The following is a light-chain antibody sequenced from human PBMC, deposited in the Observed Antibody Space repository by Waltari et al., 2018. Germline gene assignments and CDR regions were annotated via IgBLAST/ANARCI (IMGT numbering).Light chain of an antibody. CDR1: QSVSRA. CDR2: GAS. J-gene: IGKJ1*01. V-gene: IGKV3-20*01. CDR3: QHYLRLPVT. Sequence: EIVLTQSPGTLSLSLGETATVSCRASQSVSRALAGYQQTPGQAPRRLISGASTRATGIPDRFSGSGSGTDFSLTISRLEPDDFAVYFCQHYLRLPVTFGQGTTVEI.